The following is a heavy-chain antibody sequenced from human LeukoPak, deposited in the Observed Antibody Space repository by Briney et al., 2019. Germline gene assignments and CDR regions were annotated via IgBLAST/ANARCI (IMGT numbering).Heavy chain of an antibody. J-gene: IGHJ4*02. Sequence: SETLSLTCTVSGGSISSSSYYWGWIRQPPGKGLEWIGSIDYRERTTYDPSLESRVTISADTSRNQFSLKLSSVTATDTAVYYCTNYVSGTMRDYWGQGTLVTVSS. CDR1: GGSISSSSYY. CDR2: IDYRERT. D-gene: IGHD3-16*01. V-gene: IGHV4-39*01. CDR3: TNYVSGTMRDY.